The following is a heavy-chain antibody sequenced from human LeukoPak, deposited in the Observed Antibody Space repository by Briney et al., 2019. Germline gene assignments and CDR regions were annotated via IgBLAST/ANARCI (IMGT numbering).Heavy chain of an antibody. J-gene: IGHJ4*02. V-gene: IGHV3-23*01. CDR2: ISGGGDTT. Sequence: GGSLRLSCAASGFTFSNNGMSWVRQSPGRGLEWVSGISGGGDTTYYAESVKGRFTISRDNSKNTLFLQINSLTAEDTAVYYCAKTNGYYDYWGQGALVAVSS. CDR1: GFTFSNNG. D-gene: IGHD3-22*01. CDR3: AKTNGYYDY.